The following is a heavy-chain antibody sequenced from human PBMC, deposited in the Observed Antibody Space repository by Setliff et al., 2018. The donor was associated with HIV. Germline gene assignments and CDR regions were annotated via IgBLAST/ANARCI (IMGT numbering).Heavy chain of an antibody. V-gene: IGHV5-51*01. CDR2: IYPGDSDT. CDR1: GYSFTTYW. Sequence: GESLKISCKGSGYSFTTYWIGWVRQMPGKGLEWMGIIYPGDSDTRYSPSFQGQVTISADKSISTAYLQWSSSSLKASDTAMYYCARHGLAGTPWDNWFDPWGQGTLVTVSS. J-gene: IGHJ5*02. D-gene: IGHD1-1*01. CDR3: ARHGLAGTPWDNWFDP.